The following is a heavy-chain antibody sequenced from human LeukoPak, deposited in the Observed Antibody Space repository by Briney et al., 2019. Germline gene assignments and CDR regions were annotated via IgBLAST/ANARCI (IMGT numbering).Heavy chain of an antibody. CDR1: GFTFSSYA. CDR2: ISGSGGST. Sequence: PGGSLRLSCAASGFTFSSYAMSWVRQAPGKGLEWVSAISGSGGSTYYADSVKGRFTISRDNSKNTLYLQMNSLRAEDTAVYYCARGYYDILTGYPNDAFDIWGQGTMVTVSS. V-gene: IGHV3-23*01. CDR3: ARGYYDILTGYPNDAFDI. J-gene: IGHJ3*02. D-gene: IGHD3-9*01.